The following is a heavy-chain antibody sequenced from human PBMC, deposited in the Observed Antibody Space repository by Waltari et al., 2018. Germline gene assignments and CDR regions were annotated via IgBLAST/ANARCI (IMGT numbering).Heavy chain of an antibody. CDR2: IDPSDSYT. J-gene: IGHJ3*02. V-gene: IGHV5-10-1*03. CDR1: GYSFTNYW. Sequence: EVQLVQSGAEGKKPGESLKISCKGSGYSFTNYWISWVRQMPGKGLEWMGRIDPSDSYTNYSPSFQGHVTISADKSISTAYLQWSSLKASDTAIYYCAFSLDSDDAFDIWGQGTMVTVSS. D-gene: IGHD3-9*01. CDR3: AFSLDSDDAFDI.